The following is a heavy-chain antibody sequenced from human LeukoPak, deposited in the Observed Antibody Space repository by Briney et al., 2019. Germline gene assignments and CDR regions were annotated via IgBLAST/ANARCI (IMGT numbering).Heavy chain of an antibody. J-gene: IGHJ4*02. CDR1: GYTFTSYG. CDR3: AGGDYYGSGSYSSHYFDY. D-gene: IGHD3-10*01. Sequence: ASVKVSCKASGYTFTSYGISWVRQAPGQGLEWMGWINPNSGGTNYAQKFQGRVTMTRDTSISTAYMELSRLRSDDTAVYYCAGGDYYGSGSYSSHYFDYWGQGTLVTVSS. V-gene: IGHV1-2*02. CDR2: INPNSGGT.